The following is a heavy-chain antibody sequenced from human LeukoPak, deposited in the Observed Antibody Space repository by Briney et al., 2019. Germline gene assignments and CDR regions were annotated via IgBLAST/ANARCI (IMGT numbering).Heavy chain of an antibody. J-gene: IGHJ4*02. CDR3: AKDGGSGYYYFDY. D-gene: IGHD3-22*01. Sequence: GGSLRLSCAASGFTFSSYGMHWVRQAPGKGLEWVAVISYDGSNKYYADSVKGRFTISRDNFKNTLYVQMNSLRAEDTAVYYCAKDGGSGYYYFDYWGQGTLVTVSS. CDR1: GFTFSSYG. V-gene: IGHV3-30*18. CDR2: ISYDGSNK.